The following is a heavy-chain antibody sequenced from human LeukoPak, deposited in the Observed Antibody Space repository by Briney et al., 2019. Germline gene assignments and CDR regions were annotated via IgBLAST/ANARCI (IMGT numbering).Heavy chain of an antibody. CDR1: GGSISSYY. V-gene: IGHV4-59*08. CDR2: IYYSGST. J-gene: IGHJ6*02. Sequence: SETLSLTCTVSGGSISSYYWTWIRQPPGKGLEWIGYIYYSGSTNYSPSLKSRVTISVGTSKNQLSLKLSSVTAADTAVYYCARLVKVTYYYGMDVWGQGTTVTVSS. D-gene: IGHD2-21*01. CDR3: ARLVKVTYYYGMDV.